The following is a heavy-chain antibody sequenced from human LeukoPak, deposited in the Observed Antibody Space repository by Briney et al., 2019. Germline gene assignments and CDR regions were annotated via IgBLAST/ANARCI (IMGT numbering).Heavy chain of an antibody. Sequence: GGSLRLSCAASGFGFSNFCMHWVRQAPGKGLEWVSRIKTDGSITAYADSVKGRFTISRDNAKNTLYLHMNSLKGEDTATYFCTREADPAFSASSSPDFWGQGTPVTVS. J-gene: IGHJ4*02. V-gene: IGHV3-74*01. D-gene: IGHD6-6*01. CDR1: GFGFSNFC. CDR3: TREADPAFSASSSPDF. CDR2: IKTDGSIT.